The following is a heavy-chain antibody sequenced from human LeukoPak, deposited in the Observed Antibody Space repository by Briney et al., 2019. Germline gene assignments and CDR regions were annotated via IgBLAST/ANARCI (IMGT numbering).Heavy chain of an antibody. CDR1: GFTFSSSW. V-gene: IGHV3-7*01. CDR2: INPGGSQK. CDR3: AAWTDRGYNF. J-gene: IGHJ4*02. Sequence: PGGSLRLSCAASGFTFSSSWMNWVRQAPGKGLEWVANINPGGSQKRFVDSVMGRFTMSRDNAKNSLYLQMNSLRVEDTAVFYCAAWTDRGYNFWGQGTLVTVSS. D-gene: IGHD5-24*01.